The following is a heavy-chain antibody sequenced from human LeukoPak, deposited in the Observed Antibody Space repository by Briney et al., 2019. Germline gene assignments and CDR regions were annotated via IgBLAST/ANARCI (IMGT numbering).Heavy chain of an antibody. CDR3: ARDRWRIAVAADGGAAFDI. CDR2: IYYSGST. D-gene: IGHD6-19*01. CDR1: GGSISSYY. V-gene: IGHV4-59*01. J-gene: IGHJ3*02. Sequence: PSETLSLTCTVSGGSISSYYWSWIRQPPGKGLEWIGYIYYSGSTNYNPSLKSRVTISVDTSKNQFSLKLSSVTAADTAVYYCARDRWRIAVAADGGAAFDIWGQGTMVTVSS.